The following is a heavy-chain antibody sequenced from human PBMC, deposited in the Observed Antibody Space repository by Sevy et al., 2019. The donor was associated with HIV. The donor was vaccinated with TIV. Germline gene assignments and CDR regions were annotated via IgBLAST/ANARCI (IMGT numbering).Heavy chain of an antibody. CDR3: ARDRGDGYYIRAFDI. CDR2: IWYDGSNK. J-gene: IGHJ3*02. V-gene: IGHV3-33*01. CDR1: GFTFSSYG. D-gene: IGHD3-22*01. Sequence: GESLKISCAASGFTFSSYGMHWVRQAPGKGLEWVAVIWYDGSNKYYADSVKGRFTISRDNSKNTLYLQMNSLRAEETAVYYCARDRGDGYYIRAFDIWGQGTMVTVSS.